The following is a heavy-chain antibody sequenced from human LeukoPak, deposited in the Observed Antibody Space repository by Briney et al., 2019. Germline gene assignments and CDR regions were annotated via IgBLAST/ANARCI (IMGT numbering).Heavy chain of an antibody. J-gene: IGHJ4*02. CDR3: ARGGVWYSSSPFDY. V-gene: IGHV4-34*01. CDR2: INHSGST. CDR1: GGSFSGYY. D-gene: IGHD6-6*01. Sequence: SETLSLTCAVYGGSFSGYYWSWIRQPPGKGLEWIGEINHSGSTNYNPSLKSRVTISVDTSKNQCSLKLSSVTAADTAVYYCARGGVWYSSSPFDYWGQGTLVTVSS.